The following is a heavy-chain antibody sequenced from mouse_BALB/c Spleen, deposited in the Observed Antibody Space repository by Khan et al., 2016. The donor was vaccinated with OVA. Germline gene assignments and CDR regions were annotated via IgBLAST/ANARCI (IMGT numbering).Heavy chain of an antibody. CDR1: GYSFTNYG. CDR3: ARPPYFSYTLDY. CDR2: INTYTGEP. D-gene: IGHD2-10*01. V-gene: IGHV9-3-1*01. J-gene: IGHJ4*01. Sequence: LVESGPELKKPGETVKISCKASGYSFTNYGINWVKQSPGKALKWMGWINTYTGEPTYADDFKGRFAFSLETSANTAYLQINILKNEDTATYFCARPPYFSYTLDYWGQGTSVTVSS.